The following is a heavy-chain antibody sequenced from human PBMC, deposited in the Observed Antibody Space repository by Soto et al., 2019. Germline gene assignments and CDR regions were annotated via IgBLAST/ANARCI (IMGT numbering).Heavy chain of an antibody. D-gene: IGHD6-19*01. CDR1: GFTFSSYA. CDR2: ISGSGGSA. V-gene: IGHV3-23*01. J-gene: IGHJ4*02. CDR3: EKDLEGPYSSGCFDY. Sequence: GGSLRLSCAASGFTFSSYAMSWVRQAPGKGLEWVSAISGSGGSAYYADSVKGRFTISRDNSKNTLYLQMNSLRAEDTAVYYCEKDLEGPYSSGCFDYWGQGTLVTVSS.